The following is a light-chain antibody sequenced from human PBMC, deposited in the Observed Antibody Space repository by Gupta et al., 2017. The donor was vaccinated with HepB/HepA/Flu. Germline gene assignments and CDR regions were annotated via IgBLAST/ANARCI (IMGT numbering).Light chain of an antibody. V-gene: IGKV3-11*01. J-gene: IGKJ1*01. CDR3: QQRSNWSWT. CDR2: EAS. CDR1: QRVSRY. Sequence: VLTQSPATVSLSPGERATLSCRASQRVSRYLAWYQQKPGQAPRLLIYEASNRATGIPSRFSGSGSGTDFTLTISSLEPEDFAVYYCQQRSNWSWTFGQGTKVEIK.